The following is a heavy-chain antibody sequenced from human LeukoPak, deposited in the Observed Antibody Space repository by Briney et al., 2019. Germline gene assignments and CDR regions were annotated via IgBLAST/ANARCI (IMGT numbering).Heavy chain of an antibody. CDR3: ARSAYDSRGYYPYYFDY. Sequence: GESLKISCKGSGYSFTSYWIGWVRQMPGKGLEWMGIIYPGDSDTRYSPSFQGQVTISADKSISTAYLQWSSLKASDTAMYYCARSAYDSRGYYPYYFDYWGQGTLVTVSS. J-gene: IGHJ4*02. D-gene: IGHD3-22*01. V-gene: IGHV5-51*01. CDR1: GYSFTSYW. CDR2: IYPGDSDT.